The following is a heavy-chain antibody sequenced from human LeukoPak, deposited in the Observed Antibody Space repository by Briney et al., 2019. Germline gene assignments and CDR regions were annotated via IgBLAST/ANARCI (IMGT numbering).Heavy chain of an antibody. Sequence: SETLSLTCTVSGGSISSYYWSWIRQPPGKGLEWIGYIYYSGSTNYNPSLKSRVTISVDTSKNQFSLKLSSGTAADTAVYYCARARGSPRAFDIWGQGTMVTVSS. D-gene: IGHD3-16*01. CDR1: GGSISSYY. V-gene: IGHV4-59*01. CDR3: ARARGSPRAFDI. CDR2: IYYSGST. J-gene: IGHJ3*02.